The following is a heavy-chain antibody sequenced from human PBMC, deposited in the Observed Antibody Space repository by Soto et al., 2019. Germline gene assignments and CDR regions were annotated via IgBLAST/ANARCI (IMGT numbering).Heavy chain of an antibody. Sequence: VQLVESGGDSVQPGGSLRLSCEASGFMFGTYWMSWVRQAPGKGLEWVANIKHDGNENFFGDSVKGRFTSSRDNAKNALYLEMNDLRVDHTGVYYCVRATRSWGHYYYHGMYVWCQGTTVTV. V-gene: IGHV3-7*01. CDR1: GFMFGTYW. CDR2: IKHDGNEN. J-gene: IGHJ6*02. CDR3: VRATRSWGHYYYHGMYV. D-gene: IGHD6-13*01.